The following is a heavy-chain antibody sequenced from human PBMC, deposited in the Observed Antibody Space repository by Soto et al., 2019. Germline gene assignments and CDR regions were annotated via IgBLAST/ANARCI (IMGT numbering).Heavy chain of an antibody. CDR2: FNAGNGNT. V-gene: IGHV1-3*01. Sequence: QVQLVQSGAEAKKPGAAVKVSCKASGYTFTSYAMHWVRQAPGQMLEWMGWFNAGNGNTKYSQKFQGRVTITRDTSASTAYMELSSLRSEDTAVYYCARDLTMDVWGQGTTVTVSS. D-gene: IGHD3-16*01. CDR1: GYTFTSYA. J-gene: IGHJ6*02. CDR3: ARDLTMDV.